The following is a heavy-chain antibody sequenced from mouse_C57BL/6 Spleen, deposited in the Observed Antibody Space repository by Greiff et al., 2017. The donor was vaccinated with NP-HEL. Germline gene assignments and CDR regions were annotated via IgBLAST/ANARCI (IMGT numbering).Heavy chain of an antibody. CDR3: ASGVYGNYVGFAY. CDR1: GYTFTSYW. CDR2: IDPSDSET. J-gene: IGHJ3*01. V-gene: IGHV1-52*01. D-gene: IGHD2-1*01. Sequence: QVQLKQPGAELVRPGSSVKLSCKASGYTFTSYWMHWVKQRPIQGLEWIGNIDPSDSETHYNQKFKDKATLTVDKSSSTAYMQLSSLTSEDSAVYYCASGVYGNYVGFAYWGKGTLVTVSA.